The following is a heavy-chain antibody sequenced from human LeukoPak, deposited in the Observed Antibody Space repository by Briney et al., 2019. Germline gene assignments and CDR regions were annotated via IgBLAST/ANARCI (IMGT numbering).Heavy chain of an antibody. Sequence: QSGGSLRLSCAASGFTFSSYAMSRVRQAPGKGLEWVSAISGSGGSTYYADSVKGRFTISRDNSKNTLYLQMNSLRAEDTAVYYCAKDPGSSWYEGWFDPWGQGTLVTVSS. CDR1: GFTFSSYA. V-gene: IGHV3-23*01. D-gene: IGHD6-13*01. CDR2: ISGSGGST. J-gene: IGHJ5*02. CDR3: AKDPGSSWYEGWFDP.